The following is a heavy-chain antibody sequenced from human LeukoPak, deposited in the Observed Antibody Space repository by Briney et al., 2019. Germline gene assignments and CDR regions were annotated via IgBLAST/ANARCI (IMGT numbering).Heavy chain of an antibody. J-gene: IGHJ6*02. CDR1: GFTVSSNY. Sequence: GGPLRLSCAASGFTVSSNYMSWVRQAPGKGLEWVSVIYSGGSTYYADSVKGRFTISRDNSKNTLYLQMNSLRAEDTAVYYCARDIAAADYYYYGMDVWGQGTTVTVSS. D-gene: IGHD6-13*01. CDR3: ARDIAAADYYYYGMDV. V-gene: IGHV3-66*01. CDR2: IYSGGST.